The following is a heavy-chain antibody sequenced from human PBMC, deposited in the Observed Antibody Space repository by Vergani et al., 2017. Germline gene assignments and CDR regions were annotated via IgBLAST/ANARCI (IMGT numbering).Heavy chain of an antibody. CDR3: AKDMAVVPAAMGYGMDV. D-gene: IGHD2-2*01. V-gene: IGHV3-9*01. CDR1: GFTFDDYA. CDR2: ISWNSGSI. J-gene: IGHJ6*02. Sequence: EVQLVESGGGLVQPGRSLRLSCAASGFTFDDYAMHWVRQAPGKGLEWVSGISWNSGSIGYADSVKGRFTISRDNAKNSLYLQMNSLRAEDTALYYCAKDMAVVPAAMGYGMDVWGQGTTVTVSS.